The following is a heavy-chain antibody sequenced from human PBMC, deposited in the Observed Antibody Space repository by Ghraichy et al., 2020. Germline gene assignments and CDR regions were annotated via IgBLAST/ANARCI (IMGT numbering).Heavy chain of an antibody. CDR2: INHSGST. V-gene: IGHV4-34*01. J-gene: IGHJ6*02. Sequence: SETLSLTCAVYGGSFSGYYWSWIRQPPGKGLEWIGEINHSGSTNYNPSLKSRVTISVDTSKNQFSLKLSSVTAADTAVYYCARTVLLEWLSKYYYYYYGMDVWGQGTTVTVSS. D-gene: IGHD3-3*01. CDR1: GGSFSGYY. CDR3: ARTVLLEWLSKYYYYYYGMDV.